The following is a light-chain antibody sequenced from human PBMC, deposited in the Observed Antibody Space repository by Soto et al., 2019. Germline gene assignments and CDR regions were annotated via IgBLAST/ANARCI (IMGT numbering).Light chain of an antibody. CDR1: NSDIGGYNY. CDR2: DVN. CDR3: CSYAGRYNFWV. Sequence: QSALTQPRSVSGSPGQSVTISCTGTNSDIGGYNYVSWYQQHPGKAPKVMIYDVNRRPSGVPDRFSGPKSGNTASLTISGLQAEDEADYYCCSYAGRYNFWVFGGGTKLTVL. J-gene: IGLJ3*02. V-gene: IGLV2-11*01.